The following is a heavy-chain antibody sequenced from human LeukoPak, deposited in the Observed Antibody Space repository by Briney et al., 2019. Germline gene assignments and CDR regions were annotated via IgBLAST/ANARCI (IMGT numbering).Heavy chain of an antibody. CDR1: GFTFRSYP. Sequence: GGSLRLSCAASGFTFRSYPMTWVRQPPGKGLQWVSAIGDNGASTYYTDSVKGRFTISRDNSKDTLWLQMNSLRAEDTAVYYCTRLSGTSDYWGQGTLVTVSS. D-gene: IGHD1-14*01. CDR2: IGDNGAST. V-gene: IGHV3-23*01. CDR3: TRLSGTSDY. J-gene: IGHJ4*02.